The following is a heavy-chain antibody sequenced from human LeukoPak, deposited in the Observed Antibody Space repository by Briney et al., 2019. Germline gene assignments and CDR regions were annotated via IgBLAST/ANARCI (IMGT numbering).Heavy chain of an antibody. CDR1: GYTFTGYY. J-gene: IGHJ3*02. Sequence: ASVKVSCKASGYTFTGYYMHWVRQAPGQGLEWMGWINPNSGGTNYAQKFQGRVTMTRDTSISTAYMELSRLRPDDTAVYYCARKWGYCSSTSCRDAFDIWGQGTMVTVSS. CDR3: ARKWGYCSSTSCRDAFDI. D-gene: IGHD2-2*01. V-gene: IGHV1-2*02. CDR2: INPNSGGT.